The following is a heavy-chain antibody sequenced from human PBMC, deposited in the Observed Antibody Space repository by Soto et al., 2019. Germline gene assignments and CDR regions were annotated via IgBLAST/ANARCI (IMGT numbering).Heavy chain of an antibody. J-gene: IGHJ6*02. CDR2: VHDSWGS. V-gene: IGHV4-59*12. D-gene: IGHD5-18*01. CDR3: AREATADYSGMDV. CDR1: GFSIINYY. Sequence: LETLSLTCTFSGFSIINYYWSLCRQTPGKGLEWIGYVHDSWGSNYNPSLKSRVAISLDTSKSQFSLKLTSVTATDTAVYYCAREATADYSGMDVWGQGTTVTVSS.